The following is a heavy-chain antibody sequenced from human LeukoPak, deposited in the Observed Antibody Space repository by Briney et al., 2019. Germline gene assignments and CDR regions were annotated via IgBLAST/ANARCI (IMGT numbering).Heavy chain of an antibody. Sequence: SETLSLTCSVSGGSVRPYYWGWIRQTPERGLEWIGNVYYTGITNYNPSLRSRVTFSVDMSKNQFSLNLTSVTPADTAVYFCATAEWEYFYFDSWGQGALVAVSS. V-gene: IGHV4-59*02. J-gene: IGHJ4*02. D-gene: IGHD1-26*01. CDR2: VYYTGIT. CDR1: GGSVRPYY. CDR3: ATAEWEYFYFDS.